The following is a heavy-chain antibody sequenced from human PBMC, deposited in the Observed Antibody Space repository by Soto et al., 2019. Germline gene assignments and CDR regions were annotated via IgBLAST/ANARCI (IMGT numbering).Heavy chain of an antibody. J-gene: IGHJ1*01. CDR1: GGTFSSYA. D-gene: IGHD5-12*01. CDR3: AREGRDGYIHRYFQH. CDR2: IIPIFGTA. Sequence: SVKVSCKASGGTFSSYAISWLRQAPGQGLEWMGGIIPIFGTANYAQKFQGRVTITADESTSTAYMELSSLRSEDTAVYYCAREGRDGYIHRYFQHWGQDTLVTVSS. V-gene: IGHV1-69*13.